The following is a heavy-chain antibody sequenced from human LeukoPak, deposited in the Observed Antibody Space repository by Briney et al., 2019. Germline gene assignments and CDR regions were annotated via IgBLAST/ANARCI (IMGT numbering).Heavy chain of an antibody. V-gene: IGHV3-48*01. CDR3: ARGVMGVATPFFDH. CDR2: ISSSSSTI. D-gene: IGHD5-12*01. J-gene: IGHJ4*02. CDR1: GFTFSNYN. Sequence: GGSLRLSCAASGFTFSNYNMNWVRQAPGKGLEWVSYISSSSSTIYYADSVKGRFTISRDNAKNSLYLQMNSLSAEDTAVYYCARGVMGVATPFFDHWGQGTLVTVSS.